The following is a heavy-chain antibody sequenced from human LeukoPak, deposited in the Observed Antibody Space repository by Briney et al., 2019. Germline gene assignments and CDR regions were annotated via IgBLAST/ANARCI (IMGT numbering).Heavy chain of an antibody. D-gene: IGHD2-21*02. V-gene: IGHV1-69*05. J-gene: IGHJ6*03. Sequence: ASVKVSCKASGGTFNSYAISWVRQAPGQGLEWMGGIIPIFGTANYAQKFQGRVTITTDESTSTAHMELSSLRSEDTAVYYCARPATAGYYYYYMDVWGKGTTVTVSS. CDR2: IIPIFGTA. CDR1: GGTFNSYA. CDR3: ARPATAGYYYYYMDV.